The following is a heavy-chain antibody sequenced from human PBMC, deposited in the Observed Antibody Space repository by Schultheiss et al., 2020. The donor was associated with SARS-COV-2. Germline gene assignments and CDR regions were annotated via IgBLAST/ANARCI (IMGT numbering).Heavy chain of an antibody. V-gene: IGHV1-2*02. D-gene: IGHD1-1*01. CDR3: ARGQLERRRDCYYYGMDV. J-gene: IGHJ6*02. Sequence: ASVKVSCKASGYTFTGYYMHWVRQAPGQGLEWMGWINPNSGGTNYAQKFQGRVTMTRDTSISTAYMELSRLRSDDTAVYYCARGQLERRRDCYYYGMDVWGQGTTVTVSS. CDR1: GYTFTGYY. CDR2: INPNSGGT.